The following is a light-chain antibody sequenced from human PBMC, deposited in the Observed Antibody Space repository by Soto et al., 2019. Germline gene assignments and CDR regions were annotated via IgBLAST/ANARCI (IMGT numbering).Light chain of an antibody. V-gene: IGLV1-40*01. CDR1: GSNIGAGYD. CDR3: QSFDSSLSGFVA. CDR2: ANT. Sequence: QAVVPQPPSVSGAPGQRVTISCTGTGSNIGAGYDIHWYQQFPGTAPKLLIYANTHRPSGVPDRFSGFKSGTSASLAISGLQAEDEADYYCQSFDSSLSGFVAFGGGTKLTVL. J-gene: IGLJ2*01.